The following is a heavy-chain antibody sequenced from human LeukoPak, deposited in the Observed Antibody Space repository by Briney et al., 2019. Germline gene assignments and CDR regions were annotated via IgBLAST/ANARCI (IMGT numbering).Heavy chain of an antibody. V-gene: IGHV1-2*02. CDR2: INANSGGT. Sequence: GASVKVSCKASGYTFTGYYMHWVRQAPGQGPEWMGWINANSGGTNYAQKFQGRVTMTRDTSISTAYMELSRLRSDDTAVYYCARGRSSSWTKYYFDYWGQGTLVTVSS. CDR3: ARGRSSSWTKYYFDY. D-gene: IGHD6-13*01. CDR1: GYTFTGYY. J-gene: IGHJ4*02.